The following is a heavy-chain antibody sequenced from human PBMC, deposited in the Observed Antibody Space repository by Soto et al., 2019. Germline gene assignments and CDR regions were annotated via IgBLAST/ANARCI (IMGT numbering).Heavy chain of an antibody. CDR1: GASISTSSDF. V-gene: IGHV4-39*01. CDR2: VYQSGTT. CDR3: ARQPESTSYFDY. D-gene: IGHD2-2*01. J-gene: IGHJ4*02. Sequence: SETLSLTCSVSGASISTSSDFWGWIRQAPGKGLEWIGNVYQSGTTRLNPSLKSRVSISVDRSKNQFSLELNSATAADRAVYYCARQPESTSYFDYWGQGILVTVSS.